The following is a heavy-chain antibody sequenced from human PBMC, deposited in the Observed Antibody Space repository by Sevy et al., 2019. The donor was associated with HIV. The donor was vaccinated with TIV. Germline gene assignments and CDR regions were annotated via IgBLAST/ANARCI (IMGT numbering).Heavy chain of an antibody. CDR3: VRGGLRFGELEPLDY. CDR2: IRGSSGSYM. D-gene: IGHD3-10*01. J-gene: IGHJ4*02. Sequence: GGSPRLSCAASGFTFSIFDLDWVRQAPGKGLERVSYIRGSSGSYMPYYADSVKGRFTISRDNAKNSLYLQMSSLRAEDTAVYHCVRGGLRFGELEPLDYWGLGTLVTVSS. V-gene: IGHV3-21*05. CDR1: GFTFSIFD.